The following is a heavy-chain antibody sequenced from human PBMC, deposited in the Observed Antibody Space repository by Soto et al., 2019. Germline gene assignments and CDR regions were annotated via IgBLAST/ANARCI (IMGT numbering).Heavy chain of an antibody. CDR3: PRDGSHHYYCKRDV. Sequence: QVQLQESGPGLVKPSETLSLTCTVSGGSTISYYWTWIRQPPGKGLEWIGHIYSSGNTDYNPSLKSRSTISIEPCKNQFSLKQSSVTAVDKEAYYCPRDGSHHYYCKRDVWGQGNTGTVSS. CDR2: IYSSGNT. J-gene: IGHJ6*02. D-gene: IGHD3-10*01. CDR1: GGSTISYY. V-gene: IGHV4-59*01.